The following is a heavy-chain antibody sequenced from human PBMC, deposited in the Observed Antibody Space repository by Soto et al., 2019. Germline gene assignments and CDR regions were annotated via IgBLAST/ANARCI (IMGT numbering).Heavy chain of an antibody. CDR2: ISWNRGKI. CDR3: AKGTYDSSGYYTAPEY. D-gene: IGHD3-22*01. J-gene: IGHJ4*02. CDR1: GFTFDDYA. Sequence: EVQLVESGGGLVQPGRSLRLSCAASGFTFDDYAMHWVRQAPGRGLEWVSGISWNRGKIGYVDSVKGRFTISKDNAKNSLYLKMNSLRAEDTAVYYCAKGTYDSSGYYTAPEYWGQGILVTVSS. V-gene: IGHV3-9*01.